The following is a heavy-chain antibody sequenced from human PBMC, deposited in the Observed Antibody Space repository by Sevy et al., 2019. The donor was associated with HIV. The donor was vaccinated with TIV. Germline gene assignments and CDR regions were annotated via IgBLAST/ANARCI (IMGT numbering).Heavy chain of an antibody. CDR2: IKSKTDGGTT. D-gene: IGHD5-18*01. V-gene: IGHV3-15*07. Sequence: GGSLRLSCAASGFTFSNAWMNWVRQAPGKGLEWVGRIKSKTDGGTTDYAAPVKGRFTISRDDSKNTLYLQMNSLKTEDTAVYYCTPGGGGYNYGYSFDYWGQGTLVTVSS. CDR1: GFTFSNAW. CDR3: TPGGGGYNYGYSFDY. J-gene: IGHJ4*02.